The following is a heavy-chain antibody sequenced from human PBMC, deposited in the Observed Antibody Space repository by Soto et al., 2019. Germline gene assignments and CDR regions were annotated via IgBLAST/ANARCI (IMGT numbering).Heavy chain of an antibody. CDR1: GFSFSGYW. CDR3: ARGGAYIYGTQYY. D-gene: IGHD5-18*01. V-gene: IGHV3-74*01. CDR2: INGAGSST. Sequence: EVQLVESGGGLVQPGGSLRLSCATSGFSFSGYWIHWVRQAPGKGLVWVSHINGAGSSTNYADSVKGRFTISRDYAKNTLYLQMNSLRVEDAAVYYCARGGAYIYGTQYYWGQGNLVTVS. J-gene: IGHJ4*02.